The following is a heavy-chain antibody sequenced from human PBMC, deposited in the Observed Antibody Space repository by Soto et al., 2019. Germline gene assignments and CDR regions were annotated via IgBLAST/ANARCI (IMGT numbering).Heavy chain of an antibody. V-gene: IGHV1-18*01. CDR2: ISAYNGNT. Sequence: ASVKVSCKASGYTFTSYCISWVRQAPGQGLEWMGWISAYNGNTNYAQKLQGRVTMTTDTSTSTAYMELRSLRSDDTAVYYCALGIVVVPAAMPDYYYYMDVWGKGTTVTVSS. CDR1: GYTFTSYC. CDR3: ALGIVVVPAAMPDYYYYMDV. J-gene: IGHJ6*03. D-gene: IGHD2-2*03.